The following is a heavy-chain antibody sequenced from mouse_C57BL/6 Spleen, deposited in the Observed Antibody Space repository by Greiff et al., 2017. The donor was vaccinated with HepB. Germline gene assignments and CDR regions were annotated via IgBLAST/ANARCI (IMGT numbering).Heavy chain of an antibody. CDR1: GYSITSGYD. CDR3: ASFSNWYFDV. V-gene: IGHV3-1*01. CDR2: ISYSGST. Sequence: EVHLVESGPGMVKPSQSLSLTCTVTGYSITSGYDWHWIRHSPGNKLEWMGYISYSGSTNYNPSLKSRISITHDTSKNHFFLKLNSVTTEDTATYYCASFSNWYFDVWGTGTTVTVSS. J-gene: IGHJ1*03.